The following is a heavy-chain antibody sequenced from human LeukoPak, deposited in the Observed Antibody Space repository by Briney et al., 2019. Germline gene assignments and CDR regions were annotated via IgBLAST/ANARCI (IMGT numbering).Heavy chain of an antibody. Sequence: SVKASCKASGGTFSSYAISWVRQAPGQGLEWMGGIIPIFGTANYAQKFQGRVTITTDESTSTAYMELSSLRSEDTAVYYCASNRVVHAKYYFDYWGQGTLVTVSS. V-gene: IGHV1-69*05. CDR3: ASNRVVHAKYYFDY. CDR1: GGTFSSYA. J-gene: IGHJ4*02. CDR2: IIPIFGTA. D-gene: IGHD2-8*02.